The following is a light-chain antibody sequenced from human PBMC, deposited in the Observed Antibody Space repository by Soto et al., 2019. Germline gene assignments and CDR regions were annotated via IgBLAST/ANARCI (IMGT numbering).Light chain of an antibody. V-gene: IGKV3-11*01. CDR3: QQRLMWPQT. Sequence: VFSPTSSSLSLSTTARATLSWMASQAVRSHVAWCQSEPGLLPRSVVSESSRSCPGAPLRCDVSGSGTDFTLTISSLEPEDFAAYYCQQRLMWPQTFGQGTKVDI. J-gene: IGKJ1*01. CDR1: QAVRSH. CDR2: ESS.